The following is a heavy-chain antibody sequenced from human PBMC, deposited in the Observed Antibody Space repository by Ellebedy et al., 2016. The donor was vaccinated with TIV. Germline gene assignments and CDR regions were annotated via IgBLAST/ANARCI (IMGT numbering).Heavy chain of an antibody. CDR1: GSFSDYY. Sequence: MPSETLSLTCAVGSFSDYYWSWIRQPPGKGLEWIGEINHGGSTNYNPSLKSRVSISLDTSKNQFSLKLNSVTAADTAVYYCAREGDIVVQSYFGYWGQGTLVTVSS. J-gene: IGHJ4*02. V-gene: IGHV4-34*01. D-gene: IGHD2-21*01. CDR2: INHGGST. CDR3: AREGDIVVQSYFGY.